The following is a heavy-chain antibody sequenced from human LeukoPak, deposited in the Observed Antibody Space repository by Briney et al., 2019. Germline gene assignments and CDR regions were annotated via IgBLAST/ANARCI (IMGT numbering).Heavy chain of an antibody. V-gene: IGHV3-33*08. J-gene: IGHJ4*02. CDR2: IWYDGSKQ. Sequence: GGSLRLSCAASGFTFSRYAMHWVRQAPGKGLEWVAVIWYDGSKQYYRDTVKGRFTLSRDNSRNTLDLQMKSLRAEDTAVYYCVRGTAQPYYFDSWGQGALVTVSS. CDR3: VRGTAQPYYFDS. CDR1: GFTFSRYA.